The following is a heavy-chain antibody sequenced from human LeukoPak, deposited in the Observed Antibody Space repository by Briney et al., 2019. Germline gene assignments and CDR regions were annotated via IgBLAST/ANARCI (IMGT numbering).Heavy chain of an antibody. J-gene: IGHJ5*02. CDR2: IYHSGST. V-gene: IGHV4-38-2*01. CDR3: ARLSHWFDP. CDR1: GYSIGSGYY. Sequence: SETLSLTCAVSGYSIGSGYYWGWIRQPPGKGLEWIGSIYHSGSTYYNPSLKSRVTISVDTSKNQFSLKLSSVTAADTAVYYCARLSHWFDPWGQGTLVTVSS. D-gene: IGHD3-16*02.